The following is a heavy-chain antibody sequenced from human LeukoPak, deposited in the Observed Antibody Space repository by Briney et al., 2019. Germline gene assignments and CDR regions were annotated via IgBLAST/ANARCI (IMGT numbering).Heavy chain of an antibody. CDR3: ARSSGVVRGIVIGMDV. Sequence: LGESLKISCKGSGYSFTSYWIGWVRQMPGKGLEWMGIIYPGDSDTRYSPSFQGQVTISADKSISTAYLQWSSLKASDTAMYYYARSSGVVRGIVIGMDVWGKGTTVTVSS. CDR1: GYSFTSYW. D-gene: IGHD3-10*01. CDR2: IYPGDSDT. J-gene: IGHJ6*04. V-gene: IGHV5-51*01.